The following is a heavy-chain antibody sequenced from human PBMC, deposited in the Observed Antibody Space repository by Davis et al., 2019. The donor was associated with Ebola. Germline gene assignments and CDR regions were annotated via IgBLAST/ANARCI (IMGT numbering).Heavy chain of an antibody. CDR3: ARHPPYATGWHYFDF. Sequence: KVSCKGSGYSFTSYWIGWVRHMPGKGPEWMGIIFPGDSDTRDSPSFQSQVTISADKSINTAYLQWSTMKASDTAMYYCARHPPYATGWHYFDFWGQGTLVTVSS. V-gene: IGHV5-51*01. D-gene: IGHD2-2*01. CDR1: GYSFTSYW. CDR2: IFPGDSDT. J-gene: IGHJ4*02.